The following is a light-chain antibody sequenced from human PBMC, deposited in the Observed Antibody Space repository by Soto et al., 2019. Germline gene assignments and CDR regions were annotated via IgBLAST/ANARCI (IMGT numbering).Light chain of an antibody. CDR1: QNIDNY. V-gene: IGKV1-39*01. CDR2: ATS. Sequence: DIQMTQSPSSLSASLGDRVTITCRASQNIDNYLNWYQHKPGKAPKLLIYATSTLQSGVPSRFSGSGSGTEFTLTISSLQPEDFATYFCQESYTGPAVSFGGGTMLDIK. CDR3: QESYTGPAVS. J-gene: IGKJ4*01.